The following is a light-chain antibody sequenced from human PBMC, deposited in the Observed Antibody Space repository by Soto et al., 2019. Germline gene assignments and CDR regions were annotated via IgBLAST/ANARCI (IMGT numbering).Light chain of an antibody. V-gene: IGLV1-40*01. J-gene: IGLJ1*01. CDR1: SSNIGAGYD. CDR2: GNS. Sequence: QSVLTQPPSVSGAPGQRVTISCTGSSSNIGAGYDVHWYQQLPGTAPKLLIYGNSIRPSGFPDRFSGSKSGTSASLAITGLQAEDEADYYCQSYDSSLSGYVFGTGTKVTVL. CDR3: QSYDSSLSGYV.